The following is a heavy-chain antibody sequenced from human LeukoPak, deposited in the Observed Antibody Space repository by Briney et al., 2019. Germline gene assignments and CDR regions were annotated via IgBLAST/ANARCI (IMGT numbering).Heavy chain of an antibody. CDR1: GYTFTSYA. V-gene: IGHV1-3*01. Sequence: ASVKVSCKASGYTFTSYAMHWVRQAPGQRLEWMGWINAGNGNTKYSQKFQGRVTITRDTSASTAYMELSSLRSEDTAVYYCARVDYDILTGYPLGYFDYWGQGTLVTVSS. D-gene: IGHD3-9*01. CDR2: INAGNGNT. CDR3: ARVDYDILTGYPLGYFDY. J-gene: IGHJ4*02.